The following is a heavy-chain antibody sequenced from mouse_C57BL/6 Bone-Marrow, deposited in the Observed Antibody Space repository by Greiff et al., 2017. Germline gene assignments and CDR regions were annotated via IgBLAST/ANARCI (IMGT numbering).Heavy chain of an antibody. CDR1: GYTFTSYW. CDR3: ARCPYDCGSRYAMDY. D-gene: IGHD1-1*01. CDR2: IYPSYSET. V-gene: IGHV1-61*01. Sequence: QVQLQQPGAELVRPGSSVKLSCKASGYTFTSYWMDWVKQRPGQGLEWIGNIYPSYSETHYNQKFKDKATLTVDKSSSTAYRQLSSLTSEDSAVYYCARCPYDCGSRYAMDYWGQGTSVTVSS. J-gene: IGHJ4*01.